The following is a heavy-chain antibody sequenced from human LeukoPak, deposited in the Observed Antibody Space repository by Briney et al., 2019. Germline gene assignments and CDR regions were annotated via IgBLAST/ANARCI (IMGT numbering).Heavy chain of an antibody. D-gene: IGHD2-15*01. J-gene: IGHJ5*02. CDR1: GYTFTGYY. V-gene: IGHV1-2*02. Sequence: ALVKVSCKASGYTFTGYYMHWVRQAPGQGLEWMGWINPNSGGTNYAQKFQGRVTMTRDTSISTAYMELSRLRSDDTAVYYCARDRGYCSGGSCYGTNWFDPWGQGTLVTVSS. CDR3: ARDRGYCSGGSCYGTNWFDP. CDR2: INPNSGGT.